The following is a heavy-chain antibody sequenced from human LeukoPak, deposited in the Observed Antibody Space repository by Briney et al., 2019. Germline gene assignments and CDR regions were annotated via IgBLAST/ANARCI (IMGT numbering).Heavy chain of an antibody. J-gene: IGHJ4*02. CDR2: IWYDGSLK. D-gene: IGHD5-12*01. CDR1: GFTFSSYD. V-gene: IGHV3-33*01. CDR3: ARDPKWLDY. Sequence: GGSLRLSCAASGFTFSSYDIHWVRQAPGEGLEWLAVIWYDGSLKYYADSVKGRFTVARDNSKNTLYLQMNSLRAEDTAVYYCARDPKWLDYWGQGTQVTVSS.